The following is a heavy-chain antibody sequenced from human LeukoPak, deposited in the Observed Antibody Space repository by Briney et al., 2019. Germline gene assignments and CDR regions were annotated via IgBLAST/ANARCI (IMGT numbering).Heavy chain of an antibody. CDR1: GFPFSSYW. CDR3: RVGYIDEGIDY. CDR2: IKQDGSKK. J-gene: IGHJ4*02. Sequence: PGGSLRLSRVASGFPFSSYWMTWVRQAPGKGLEWVANIKQDGSKKSYVDSVKGRFTISRDNAKNSLYLQMNSLRAEDTAIYCTRVGYIDEGIDYWGQGTLVTVSS. D-gene: IGHD5-24*01. V-gene: IGHV3-7*04.